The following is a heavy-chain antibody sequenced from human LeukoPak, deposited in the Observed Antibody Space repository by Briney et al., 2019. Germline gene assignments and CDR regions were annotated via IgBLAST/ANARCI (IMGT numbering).Heavy chain of an antibody. CDR1: GFTFSSYG. J-gene: IGHJ6*02. CDR3: AKSPFPWVHYGVDV. Sequence: GGSLRLSCAASGFTFSSYGMHWVRQAPGKGLEWVAVISYDGSNKYYADSVKGRFTISRDNSKNTLHLQMNSLIAEDTAVYYCAKSPFPWVHYGVDVWGQGTTVTVSS. V-gene: IGHV3-30*18. CDR2: ISYDGSNK.